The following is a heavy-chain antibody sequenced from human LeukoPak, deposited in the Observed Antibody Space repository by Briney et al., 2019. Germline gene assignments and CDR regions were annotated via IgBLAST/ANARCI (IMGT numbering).Heavy chain of an antibody. V-gene: IGHV3-23*01. CDR3: AKPATYYDILTGYDN. CDR2: ISASGAAT. D-gene: IGHD3-9*01. J-gene: IGHJ4*02. Sequence: GGSLRLSCVASGFTFSNYAMSRVRQAPGKGLEWVSAISASGAATKYADSVKGRFTISRDNSKNTLFLQMDSLRAEDTAVYYCAKPATYYDILTGYDNWGQGTLVTVSS. CDR1: GFTFSNYA.